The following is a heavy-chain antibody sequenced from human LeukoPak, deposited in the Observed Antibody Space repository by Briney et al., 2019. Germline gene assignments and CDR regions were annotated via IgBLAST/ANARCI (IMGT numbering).Heavy chain of an antibody. CDR3: ARSGSYDRVDY. CDR2: IYYSGST. D-gene: IGHD3-10*01. CDR1: GGSTSSYY. V-gene: IGHV4-59*08. Sequence: SETLSLTCTVSGGSTSSYYWSWIRQPPGKGLEWIGYIYYSGSTNYNPSLKSRVTISVDTSKNQFSLKLSSVTAADTAVYYCARSGSYDRVDYWGQGTLVTVSS. J-gene: IGHJ4*02.